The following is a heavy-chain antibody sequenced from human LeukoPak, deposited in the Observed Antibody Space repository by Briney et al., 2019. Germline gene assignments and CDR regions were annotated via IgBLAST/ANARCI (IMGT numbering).Heavy chain of an antibody. Sequence: ASVKVSCKASGYTFTNYYMHWVRQAPGQGLEWMGWINPNSGGTNYAQKFQGRVTMTRDTSISTAYMELSRLRSDDTAVYYCARGLAISYQLLYEMTAPFDYWGQGTLVTVFS. CDR3: ARGLAISYQLLYEMTAPFDY. CDR2: INPNSGGT. CDR1: GYTFTNYY. J-gene: IGHJ4*02. D-gene: IGHD2-2*02. V-gene: IGHV1-2*02.